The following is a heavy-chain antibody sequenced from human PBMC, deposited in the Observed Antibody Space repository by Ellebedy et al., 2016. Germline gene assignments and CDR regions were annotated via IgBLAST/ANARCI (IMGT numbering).Heavy chain of an antibody. CDR3: ARLLSTWYADS. CDR2: VHYTGAT. Sequence: SETLSLTCTVSGGSISGYYWSWIRQPPGKGLEYIGYVHYTGATNYKPSLQSRVITSVDTSKSQFSLTLTSVTAADTAVYYCARLLSTWYADSWGQGILVTVSA. CDR1: GGSISGYY. J-gene: IGHJ5*01. V-gene: IGHV4-59*01. D-gene: IGHD6-13*01.